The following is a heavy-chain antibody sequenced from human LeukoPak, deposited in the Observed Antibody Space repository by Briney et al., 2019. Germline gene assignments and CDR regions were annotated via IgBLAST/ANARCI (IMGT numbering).Heavy chain of an antibody. CDR2: ISNDGSDK. CDR1: GFTFSSYA. D-gene: IGHD3-10*01. CDR3: ARDSGDYFHY. Sequence: GGSLRLSCAASGFTFSSYAMHWVRQAPGKGLEWVAIISNDGSDKYYADSVRGRFTLSRDNSKNTMYLQMNSPRAEDTAVYYCARDSGDYFHYWGQGTLATVSS. V-gene: IGHV3-33*01. J-gene: IGHJ4*02.